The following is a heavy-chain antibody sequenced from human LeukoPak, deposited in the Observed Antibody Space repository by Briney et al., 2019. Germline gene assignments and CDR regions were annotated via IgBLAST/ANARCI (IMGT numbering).Heavy chain of an antibody. V-gene: IGHV3-30*02. CDR3: AKMRIYYYYMDV. J-gene: IGHJ6*03. CDR1: GFTFSSYG. CDR2: IRFDGTNK. Sequence: GGSLRLSCAASGFTFSSYGMHWVRQAPGKGLEWVAFIRFDGTNKYYADSVKGRFTISRDNSKNTLYLQMNSLRAEDTAVYYCAKMRIYYYYMDVWGKGTTVTVSS.